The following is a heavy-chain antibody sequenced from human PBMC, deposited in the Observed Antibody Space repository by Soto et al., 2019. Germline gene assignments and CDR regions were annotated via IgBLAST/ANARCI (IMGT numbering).Heavy chain of an antibody. CDR2: INQSGTT. CDR1: GGSFREYY. D-gene: IGHD3-10*01. CDR3: ARDIITVIGGEIYYYFGMDV. J-gene: IGHJ6*02. Sequence: SETLSLTCAVNGGSFREYYWSWLRQPPGKGLEWIGEINQSGTTHYNPSLKRRINISIDTSKNQFSLNLTSVTAADTATYYCARDIITVIGGEIYYYFGMDVWGQGTTVTVSS. V-gene: IGHV4-34*01.